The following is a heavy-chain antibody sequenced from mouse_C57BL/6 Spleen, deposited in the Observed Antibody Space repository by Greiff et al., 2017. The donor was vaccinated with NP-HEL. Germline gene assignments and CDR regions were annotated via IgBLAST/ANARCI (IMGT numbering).Heavy chain of an antibody. CDR3: ARERETANAMDY. CDR1: GYTFTSYW. CDR2: IDPSDSYT. V-gene: IGHV1-59*01. Sequence: QVQLQQPGAELVRPGTSVKLSCKASGYTFTSYWMHWVKQRPGQGLEWIGVIDPSDSYTNYNQKFKGKATLTVDTSSSTAYMQLSSLTSEESAVYDCARERETANAMDYWGQGTSVTVSS. D-gene: IGHD6-1*02. J-gene: IGHJ4*01.